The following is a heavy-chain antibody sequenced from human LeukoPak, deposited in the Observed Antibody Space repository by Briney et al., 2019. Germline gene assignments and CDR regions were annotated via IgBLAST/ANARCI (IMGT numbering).Heavy chain of an antibody. V-gene: IGHV5-51*01. Sequence: GESLKISCKGSGYSFTSYWIGWVRQMPGKGLEWMGIIYPGDSDTGYSPSFQGQVTISADKSISTAYLQWSSLKASDTAMYYCARVRDYDFWSGDIDYWGQGTLVTVSS. CDR3: ARVRDYDFWSGDIDY. D-gene: IGHD3-3*01. CDR2: IYPGDSDT. J-gene: IGHJ4*02. CDR1: GYSFTSYW.